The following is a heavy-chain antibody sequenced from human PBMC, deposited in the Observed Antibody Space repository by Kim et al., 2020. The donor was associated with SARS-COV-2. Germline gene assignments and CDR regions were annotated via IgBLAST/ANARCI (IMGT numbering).Heavy chain of an antibody. CDR3: ARPTGYHTYYYDSSALRAFDI. V-gene: IGHV4-39*01. CDR1: GGSISSSSYY. D-gene: IGHD3-22*01. Sequence: SETLSLTCTVSGGSISSSSYYWGWIRQPPGKGLEWIGSIYYSGSTYYNPSLKSRVTISVDTSKNQFSLKLSSVTAADTAVYYCARPTGYHTYYYDSSALRAFDIWGQGTMVTVSS. CDR2: IYYSGST. J-gene: IGHJ3*02.